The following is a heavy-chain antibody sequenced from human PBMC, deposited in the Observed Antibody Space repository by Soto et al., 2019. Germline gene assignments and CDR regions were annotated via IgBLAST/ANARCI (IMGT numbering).Heavy chain of an antibody. CDR1: GYSFTSYW. J-gene: IGHJ3*02. Sequence: PGESLKISCKGSGYSFTSYWISWVRQMPGKGLEWMGRIDPSDSYTNYSPSFQGHVTISADKSISTAYLQWSSLKASDTAMYYCARLFYDSDSPSPDAFDIWGQGTMVTVSS. V-gene: IGHV5-10-1*01. CDR2: IDPSDSYT. D-gene: IGHD3-22*01. CDR3: ARLFYDSDSPSPDAFDI.